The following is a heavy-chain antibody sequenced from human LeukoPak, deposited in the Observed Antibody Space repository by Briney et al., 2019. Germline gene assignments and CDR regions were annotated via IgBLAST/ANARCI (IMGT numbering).Heavy chain of an antibody. CDR3: TTRLTIDY. D-gene: IGHD3-3*01. V-gene: IGHV3-15*01. CDR1: GFTFSNAW. CDR2: IKSKTDGATT. Sequence: GGSLRLSCAASGFTFSNAWMSWVRHAPGKGLEWVGRIKSKTDGATTDYAAPVKGKFTISRDESKNTLYLQMNSLKTEDTTVYYCTTRLTIDYWGQGTLVTVSS. J-gene: IGHJ4*02.